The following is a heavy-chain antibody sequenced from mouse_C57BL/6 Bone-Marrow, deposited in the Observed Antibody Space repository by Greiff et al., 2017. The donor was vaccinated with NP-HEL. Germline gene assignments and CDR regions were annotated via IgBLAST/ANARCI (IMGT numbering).Heavy chain of an antibody. Sequence: QVQLQQSGPGLVQPSQSLSITCTVSGFSLTSYGVHWVRQSPGKGLEWLGVIWSGGSTDYNAAFIYRLSISKVNSKSQVFFKMNRLQADDTAIYYCARSYYCGSSHWYFDVWGTGTTVTVSS. V-gene: IGHV2-2*01. CDR2: IWSGGST. CDR3: ARSYYCGSSHWYFDV. CDR1: GFSLTSYG. J-gene: IGHJ1*03. D-gene: IGHD1-1*01.